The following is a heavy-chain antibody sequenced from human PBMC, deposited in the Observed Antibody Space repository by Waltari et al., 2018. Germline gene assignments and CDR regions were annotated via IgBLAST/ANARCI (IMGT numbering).Heavy chain of an antibody. CDR1: GGSISSSSYY. J-gene: IGHJ4*02. CDR3: GYNWNYLDGSFL. Sequence: QLQLQESGPGLVKPSETLSLTCTVSGGSISSSSYYWGWIRQPPGKGLEWIGSIYYSGSTYYNPSLKSRVTISVDTSKNQFSLKLISVTAADTAVYYCGYNWNYLDGSFLWGQGTLVTVSS. D-gene: IGHD1-7*01. CDR2: IYYSGST. V-gene: IGHV4-39*01.